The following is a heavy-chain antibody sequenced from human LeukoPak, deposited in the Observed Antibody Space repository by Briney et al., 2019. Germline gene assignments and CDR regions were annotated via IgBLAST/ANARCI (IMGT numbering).Heavy chain of an antibody. D-gene: IGHD5-12*01. CDR3: ARDSFVATGGLDY. V-gene: IGHV3-30-3*01. J-gene: IGHJ4*02. Sequence: GRSLRLSCAASGFTFSSYAMHWVRQAPGKGLEWVAVISYDGSNKYYADSMKGRFTISRDNSKNTLYLQMNSLRAEDTAVYYCARDSFVATGGLDYWGQGTLVTVSS. CDR2: ISYDGSNK. CDR1: GFTFSSYA.